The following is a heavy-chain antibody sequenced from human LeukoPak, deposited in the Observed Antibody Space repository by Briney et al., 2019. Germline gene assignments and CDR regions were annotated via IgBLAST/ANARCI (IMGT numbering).Heavy chain of an antibody. CDR1: GFTFSSYS. V-gene: IGHV3-21*01. CDR2: ISSSSSYI. J-gene: IGHJ4*02. Sequence: GGSLRLSCAASGFTFSSYSMNWVRQAPGKGLEWVSSISSSSSYIYYADSVKGRFAISRDNAKNSLYLQMNSLRAEDTAVYYCARVTRDDSSGYYGPDYWGQGTLVTVSS. D-gene: IGHD3-22*01. CDR3: ARVTRDDSSGYYGPDY.